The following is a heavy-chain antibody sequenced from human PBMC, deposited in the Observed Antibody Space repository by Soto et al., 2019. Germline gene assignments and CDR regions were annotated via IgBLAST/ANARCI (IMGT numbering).Heavy chain of an antibody. CDR1: GGSISSGGYY. CDR2: IYYSGST. Sequence: QVQLQESGPGLVKPSQTLSLTCTVSGGSISSGGYYWRWIRQHPGKGLEWIGYIYYSGSTYYNPSLKSRVTISVDTSKNQFSLKLSSVTAADTAVYYCARDSSSGGWFDPWGQGTLVTVSS. D-gene: IGHD6-6*01. J-gene: IGHJ5*02. V-gene: IGHV4-31*03. CDR3: ARDSSSGGWFDP.